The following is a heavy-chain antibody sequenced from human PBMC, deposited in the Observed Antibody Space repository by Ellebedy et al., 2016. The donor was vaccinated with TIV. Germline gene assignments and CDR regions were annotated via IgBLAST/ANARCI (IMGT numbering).Heavy chain of an antibody. CDR2: ISGSGGST. CDR3: AKHPYRTGVNWFDP. CDR1: GFTFSSYA. J-gene: IGHJ5*02. D-gene: IGHD1/OR15-1a*01. V-gene: IGHV3-23*01. Sequence: GESLKISXAASGFTFSSYAMSWVRQAPGKGLEWVSAISGSGGSTYYADSVKGRFTISRDNSKNTLYLQMNSLRAEDTAVYYCAKHPYRTGVNWFDPWGQGTLVTVSS.